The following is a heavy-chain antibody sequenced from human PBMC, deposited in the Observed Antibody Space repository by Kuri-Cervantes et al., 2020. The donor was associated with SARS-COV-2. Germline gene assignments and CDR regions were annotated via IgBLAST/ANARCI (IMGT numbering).Heavy chain of an antibody. Sequence: GESLKISCAASGLTFSSYGMHWVRQAPGKRLEWVAVIWYDGSNKYYADSVKGRFTISRDNSKNTLYLQMNSLRAEDTAVYYCARCAFTDYSNYYYYYYYGMDVWGQGTTVTVSS. CDR2: IWYDGSNK. J-gene: IGHJ6*02. CDR3: ARCAFTDYSNYYYYYYYGMDV. V-gene: IGHV3-33*01. CDR1: GLTFSSYG. D-gene: IGHD4-11*01.